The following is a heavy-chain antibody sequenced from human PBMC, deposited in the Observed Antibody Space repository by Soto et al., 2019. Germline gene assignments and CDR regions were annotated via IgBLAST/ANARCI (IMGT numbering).Heavy chain of an antibody. CDR1: GFTFSSYS. CDR3: ARDLWPGGRELAFGY. CDR2: ISSSSSTI. V-gene: IGHV3-48*02. D-gene: IGHD3-10*01. J-gene: IGHJ4*02. Sequence: EVQLVESGGGLVQPGGSLRLSCAASGFTFSSYSMNWVRQAPGKGLEWVSYISSSSSTIYYADSVKGRFTISRDNAKNSLYLPMNRLRDEDAAVYYCARDLWPGGRELAFGYWGQGTLVTVSS.